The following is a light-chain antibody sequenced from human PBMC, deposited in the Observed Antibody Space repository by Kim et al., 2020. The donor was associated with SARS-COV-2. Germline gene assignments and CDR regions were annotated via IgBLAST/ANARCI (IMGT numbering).Light chain of an antibody. V-gene: IGKV3-15*01. J-gene: IGKJ1*01. CDR1: QSISSRY. CDR3: HQFNSWPWT. Sequence: SPGERATPSCRASQSISSRYLTWYQHKPGQAPRLLIYAASTRATGIPARFSGSGSGTEFTLTISSLQSEDFALYYCHQFNSWPWTFGQGTKVDIK. CDR2: AAS.